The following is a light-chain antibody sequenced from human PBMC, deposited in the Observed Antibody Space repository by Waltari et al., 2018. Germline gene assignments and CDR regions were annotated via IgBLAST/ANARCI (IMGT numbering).Light chain of an antibody. CDR1: QGISNS. J-gene: IGKJ4*01. Sequence: DIQMNQSPSSLSAYVGDRVTIACRASQGISNSLAWYQQKPGKAPTLLLYAASRWESGVPSRFIGSGSGTDYTLTISILQHEDFVTYDCLQYYSTPLTFGGGPKVEIK. CDR3: LQYYSTPLT. V-gene: IGKV1-NL1*01. CDR2: AAS.